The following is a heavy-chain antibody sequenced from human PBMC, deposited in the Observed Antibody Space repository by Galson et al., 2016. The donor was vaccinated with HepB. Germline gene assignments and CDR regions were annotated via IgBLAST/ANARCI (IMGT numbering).Heavy chain of an antibody. D-gene: IGHD3-10*01. CDR2: VKQDGSEK. J-gene: IGHJ4*02. Sequence: SLRLSCAASGFAFSIYWMNWVRQAPGKELEWVASVKQDGSEKYYVDSVKGRFTISRDNAKNSVDLQMNSLRAEDTAVYYCARVMFGRFGEFFPIGNDYWGQGALVTVSS. CDR3: ARVMFGRFGEFFPIGNDY. CDR1: GFAFSIYW. V-gene: IGHV3-7*03.